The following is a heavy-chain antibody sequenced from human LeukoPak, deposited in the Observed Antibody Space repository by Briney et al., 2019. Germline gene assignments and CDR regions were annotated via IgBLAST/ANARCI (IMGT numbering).Heavy chain of an antibody. V-gene: IGHV5-51*01. J-gene: IGHJ4*02. CDR2: IFPGDSDT. D-gene: IGHD3-10*01. Sequence: GESLKISCKGSGYSFTNYWIGWVRQMPGKGLEWMAIIFPGDSDTRYSPSFQGQVTISADKSISTAYLQWSSLKASDTAMYYCARLHYGSGSYSDYWGQGTLVTVSS. CDR3: ARLHYGSGSYSDY. CDR1: GYSFTNYW.